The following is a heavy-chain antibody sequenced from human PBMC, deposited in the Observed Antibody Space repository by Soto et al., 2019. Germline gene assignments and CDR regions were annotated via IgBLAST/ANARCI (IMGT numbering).Heavy chain of an antibody. CDR3: AKELMDILTGRIWFDP. J-gene: IGHJ5*02. Sequence: GGSLRLSCAASEFTFSSYAMSWVRQAPGKGLEWVSAISGSGGSTYYADSVKGRFTISRDNSKNTLYLQMNSLRAEDTAVYYCAKELMDILTGRIWFDPWGQGTLVTVSS. D-gene: IGHD3-9*01. CDR1: EFTFSSYA. CDR2: ISGSGGST. V-gene: IGHV3-23*01.